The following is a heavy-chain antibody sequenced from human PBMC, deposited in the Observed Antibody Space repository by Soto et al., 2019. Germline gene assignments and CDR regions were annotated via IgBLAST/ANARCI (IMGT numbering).Heavy chain of an antibody. J-gene: IGHJ6*02. CDR3: ARDEGGYSGYVRHYGMDV. CDR1: GFTFSSYA. D-gene: IGHD5-12*01. V-gene: IGHV3-30-3*01. CDR2: ISYDGSNK. Sequence: HPGGSLRLSCAASGFTFSSYAMHWVGQAPGKGLEWVAVISYDGSNKYYADSVKGRFTISRDNSKNTLYLQMNSLRAEDTAVYYCARDEGGYSGYVRHYGMDVWGQGTTITVSS.